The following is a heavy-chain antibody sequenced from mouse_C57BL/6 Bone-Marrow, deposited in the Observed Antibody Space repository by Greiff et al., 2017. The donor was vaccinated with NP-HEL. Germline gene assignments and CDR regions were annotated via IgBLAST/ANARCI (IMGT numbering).Heavy chain of an antibody. V-gene: IGHV3-6*01. CDR2: ISYDGSN. CDR1: GYSITSGYY. Sequence: EVQRVESGPGLVKPSQSLSLTCSVTGYSITSGYYWNWIRQFPGNKLEWMGYISYDGSNNYNPSLKNRISITRDTSKNQFFLKLNSVTTEDTATYYCALTVVATPFAYWGQGTLVTVSA. CDR3: ALTVVATPFAY. J-gene: IGHJ3*01. D-gene: IGHD1-1*01.